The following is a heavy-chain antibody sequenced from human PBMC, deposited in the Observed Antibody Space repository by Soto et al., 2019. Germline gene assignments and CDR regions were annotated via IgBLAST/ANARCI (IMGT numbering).Heavy chain of an antibody. D-gene: IGHD3-10*01. CDR2: IKTDGSET. J-gene: IGHJ4*02. Sequence: PGGSLRLSCLGSGFTFSSFWMSWVRQAPGKGLEWVANIKTDGSETHYVDSVKGRFTISRDNPKTSLFLQMNSLRVEDTAVYFCTTDRYPRFYHGLGSSTYYWGQGTAVTLS. CDR1: GFTFSSFW. CDR3: TTDRYPRFYHGLGSSTYY. V-gene: IGHV3-7*03.